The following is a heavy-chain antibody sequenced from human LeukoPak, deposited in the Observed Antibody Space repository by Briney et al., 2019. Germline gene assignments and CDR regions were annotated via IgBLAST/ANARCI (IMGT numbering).Heavy chain of an antibody. Sequence: PGGSLRLSCAASGFTFSSYAMSWVRQAPGKGLEWVSAISGSGGSTYYADSVKGRFTISRDNSKNTLYLQMNSLRAGDTAVYYCAKDSGYNWNYNPFDAFDIWGQGTMVTDSS. CDR1: GFTFSSYA. CDR3: AKDSGYNWNYNPFDAFDI. D-gene: IGHD1-7*01. CDR2: ISGSGGST. J-gene: IGHJ3*02. V-gene: IGHV3-23*01.